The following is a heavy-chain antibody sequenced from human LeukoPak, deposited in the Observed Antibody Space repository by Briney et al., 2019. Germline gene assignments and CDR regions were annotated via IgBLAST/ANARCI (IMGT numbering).Heavy chain of an antibody. J-gene: IGHJ3*02. CDR2: INHSGRT. CDR1: GGSFSGYY. CDR3: ARGVNRMVRGVYDAFDI. D-gene: IGHD3-10*01. Sequence: SETLSLTCAVSGGSFSGYYWTWIRQPPGKGLEWIGEINHSGRTNYNPSLKSRVIISVDTSKNQFSLKLNSVTAADTAVYYCARGVNRMVRGVYDAFDIWGQGTMVTVSS. V-gene: IGHV4-34*01.